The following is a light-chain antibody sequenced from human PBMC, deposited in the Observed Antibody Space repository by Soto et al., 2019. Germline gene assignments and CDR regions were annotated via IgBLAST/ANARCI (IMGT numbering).Light chain of an antibody. CDR2: DAS. J-gene: IGKJ1*01. CDR1: QSVSGSS. Sequence: EIVLTQPPGTLSLSPGDRVTLSCRASQSVSGSSLAWYQRKPGQAPRLLIYDASSRATGIPDRFSGSGSGTDFTLIIGSLEPEDFAVYYCQQYGSSPWTFGQGNNVEIK. V-gene: IGKV3-20*01. CDR3: QQYGSSPWT.